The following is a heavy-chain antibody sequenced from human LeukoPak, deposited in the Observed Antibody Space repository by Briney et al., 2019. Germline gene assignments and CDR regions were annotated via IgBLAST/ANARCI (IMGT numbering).Heavy chain of an antibody. J-gene: IGHJ4*02. CDR3: AREYSSGCWDY. D-gene: IGHD6-19*01. CDR1: AGSFSSCA. Sequence: SVKVSCKASAGSFSSCASSCVRQAPGQGLEWRGGIIPIFGTANYAQKVQGRVTITTDESTGTAYMEMSSLRSEDTSVCYCAREYSSGCWDYWGQGTLVTVSS. CDR2: IIPIFGTA. V-gene: IGHV1-69*05.